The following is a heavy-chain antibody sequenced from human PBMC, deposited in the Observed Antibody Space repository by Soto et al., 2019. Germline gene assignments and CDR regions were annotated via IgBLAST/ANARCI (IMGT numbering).Heavy chain of an antibody. V-gene: IGHV3-33*01. Sequence: PGGSLRLSCEASGFTFNTYSMHWVRQPPGKGLEWLADIWYDGTQKYYADSVKGRFIISRDNSKKTLYLEMNSLRAEDTAVYYCARAGGTTVTGLWHFDSWGQGTLVTVPS. J-gene: IGHJ4*02. D-gene: IGHD4-17*01. CDR2: IWYDGTQK. CDR1: GFTFNTYS. CDR3: ARAGGTTVTGLWHFDS.